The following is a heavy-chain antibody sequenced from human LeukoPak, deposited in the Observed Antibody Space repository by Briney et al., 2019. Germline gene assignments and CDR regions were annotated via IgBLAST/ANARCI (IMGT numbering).Heavy chain of an antibody. J-gene: IGHJ4*02. CDR2: IYYSGST. V-gene: IGHV4-31*03. Sequence: PSETLSLTCTVSGGSISSGGYYWSWIRQHPGKGLEWIGYIYYSGSTYYNPSLKSRVTISVDTSKNQFSLKLSSVTAADTAVYYCARYSSGWGFDYWGQGTLVTVSS. CDR1: GGSISSGGYY. CDR3: ARYSSGWGFDY. D-gene: IGHD6-19*01.